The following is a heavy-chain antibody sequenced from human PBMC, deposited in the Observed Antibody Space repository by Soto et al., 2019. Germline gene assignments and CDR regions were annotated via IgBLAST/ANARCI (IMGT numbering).Heavy chain of an antibody. Sequence: WGSLRLSCAASGFTFDSPYSHGMSWVRQSPGKGPEWVSTISSNGANTHYAESVKGRFTISKDASRNTVHLHMNSLRAEDTATYFCVSWVSAHFDYWGQGTPVTVSS. D-gene: IGHD2-8*01. J-gene: IGHJ4*01. CDR1: GFTFDSPYSHG. V-gene: IGHV3-23*01. CDR3: VSWVSAHFDY. CDR2: ISSNGANT.